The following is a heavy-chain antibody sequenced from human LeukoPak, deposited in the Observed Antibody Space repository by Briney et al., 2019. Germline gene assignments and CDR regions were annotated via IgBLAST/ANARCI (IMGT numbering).Heavy chain of an antibody. CDR2: IWYDGSNT. CDR1: GFTFSSYG. Sequence: GRSLRLSCAASGFTFSSYGMHWVRQAPGKGLEWVAVIWYDGSNTYYADSVKGRFTISRDNSKNTLYLQMNSLRAEDTAVYYCARGQGGGNYYFDYWGQGTLVTVSS. J-gene: IGHJ4*02. D-gene: IGHD3-16*01. V-gene: IGHV3-33*01. CDR3: ARGQGGGNYYFDY.